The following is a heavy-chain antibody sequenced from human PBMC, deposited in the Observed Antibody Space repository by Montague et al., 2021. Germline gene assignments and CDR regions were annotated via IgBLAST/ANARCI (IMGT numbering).Heavy chain of an antibody. Sequence: CAISGDSVSSNDAAWNWIRQSPSRGLEWLGRTYYRSKWYNEYALSEKSRIIVNPDTSKNQFSLLLNSVTPEDTAVYYCARGWQKRFDPWGQGTLVTVSS. D-gene: IGHD5-24*01. J-gene: IGHJ5*02. V-gene: IGHV6-1*01. CDR2: TYYRSKWYN. CDR3: ARGWQKRFDP. CDR1: GDSVSSNDAA.